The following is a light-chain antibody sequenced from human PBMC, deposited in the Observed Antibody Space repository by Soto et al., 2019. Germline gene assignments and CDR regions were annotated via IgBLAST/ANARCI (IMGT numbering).Light chain of an antibody. CDR1: SSDVGYYNY. Sequence: QSALTQPASVSGSPGQSITISCTGTSSDVGYYNYVSWYQQHPGKAPKVMIYDVTNRPSGVSNRFSGSKSGNTASLTISGLQAEDEADYYCQSFDIRDQFYDNSDAWVFGGGTKVTVL. CDR2: DVT. V-gene: IGLV2-14*03. CDR3: QSFDIRDQFYDNSDAWV. J-gene: IGLJ3*02.